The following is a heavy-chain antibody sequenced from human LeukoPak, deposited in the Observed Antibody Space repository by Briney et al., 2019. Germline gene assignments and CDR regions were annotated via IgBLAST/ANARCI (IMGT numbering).Heavy chain of an antibody. CDR3: GLYDSSGYYFDY. Sequence: SETLSLTCTVSGYSIGSGYYWGWIRQPPGKGLEWIGNIYHNGSTFNRPSLNSRVTLSVDTSKNQFSLNLNSVTAADTAVYYCGLYDSSGYYFDYWGQGTLVTVSS. CDR1: GYSIGSGYY. J-gene: IGHJ4*02. D-gene: IGHD3-22*01. CDR2: IYHNGST. V-gene: IGHV4-38-2*02.